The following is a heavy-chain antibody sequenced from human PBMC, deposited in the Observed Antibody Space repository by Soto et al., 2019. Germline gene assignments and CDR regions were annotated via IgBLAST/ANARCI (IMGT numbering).Heavy chain of an antibody. J-gene: IGHJ4*02. CDR3: ARERQYYDSSGYYNYFDY. CDR2: ISGSGGST. V-gene: IGHV3-23*04. D-gene: IGHD3-22*01. CDR1: GFTFNNYW. Sequence: EVQLVESGGGLVQPGGSLRLSCAASGFTFNNYWMHWVRQAPGKGLVWVSAISGSGGSTYYADSVKGRFTISRDNSKNTLYLQMNSLRAEDTAVYYCARERQYYDSSGYYNYFDYWGQGTLVTVSS.